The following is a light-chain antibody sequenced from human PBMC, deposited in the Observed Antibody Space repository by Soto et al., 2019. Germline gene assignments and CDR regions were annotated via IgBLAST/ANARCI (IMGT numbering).Light chain of an antibody. CDR3: QQYNSFPYT. CDR1: QSISSW. V-gene: IGKV1-5*03. CDR2: KAS. Sequence: DIQMTQSPSTLSASVGDRVTITCRASQSISSWLAWYQQKPGKAPKLLIYKASSLESGVPSRFSGSGSGTEFTLTISSLQPDDFATYYCQQYNSFPYTFGQGTRLEIK. J-gene: IGKJ5*01.